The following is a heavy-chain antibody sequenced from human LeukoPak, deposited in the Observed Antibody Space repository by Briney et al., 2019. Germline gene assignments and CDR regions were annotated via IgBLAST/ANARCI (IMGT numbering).Heavy chain of an antibody. V-gene: IGHV5-51*01. D-gene: IGHD2-2*01. Sequence: KPGESLKISCKGSGYSFTSYWIGWVRQMPGKGLEWMGIIYPGDSDTRYSPSFQGQVTISADKSISTAYLQWSSLKASDTAMYYCARQHIVVVPAAFLNAFDIWGQGTMVTVSS. J-gene: IGHJ3*02. CDR3: ARQHIVVVPAAFLNAFDI. CDR1: GYSFTSYW. CDR2: IYPGDSDT.